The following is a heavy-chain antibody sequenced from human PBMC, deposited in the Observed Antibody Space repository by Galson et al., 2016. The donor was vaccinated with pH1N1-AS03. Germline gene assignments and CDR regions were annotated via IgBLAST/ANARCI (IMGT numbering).Heavy chain of an antibody. CDR2: IYWDDDK. Sequence: PALVKPTQTLTLTCTFSGFSLSTSGVGVGWIRQPPGKALEWLALIYWDDDKRYSPSLTSRLTITKDTSKNQVVLTMTNMDPVDTATYYCVHRHGYYGSGRYVEGDPWGQGMLVTVSS. V-gene: IGHV2-5*02. CDR3: VHRHGYYGSGRYVEGDP. D-gene: IGHD3-10*01. CDR1: GFSLSTSGVG. J-gene: IGHJ5*01.